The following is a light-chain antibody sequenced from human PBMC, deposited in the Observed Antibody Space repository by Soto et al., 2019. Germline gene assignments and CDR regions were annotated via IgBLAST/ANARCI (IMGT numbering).Light chain of an antibody. Sequence: EIVLTQSPGTLSLSPGERATLSCRASQSVSTSYLAWYQQKPGQAPSLLIYGASSRATGIPDRFSGGGSGTEFTLTSSRLEPEDFALYYCQQYSSSPRTFGEGTKVEIK. V-gene: IGKV3-20*01. CDR3: QQYSSSPRT. J-gene: IGKJ1*01. CDR2: GAS. CDR1: QSVSTSY.